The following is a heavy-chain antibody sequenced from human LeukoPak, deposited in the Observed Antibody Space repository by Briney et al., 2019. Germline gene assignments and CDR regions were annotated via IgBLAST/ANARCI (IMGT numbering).Heavy chain of an antibody. D-gene: IGHD2-15*01. CDR1: GGSIGSSSYY. CDR3: ARGPSLYCSGGSCYYYYGMDV. Sequence: PSETLSLTCTVSGGSIGSSSYYWGWIRQPPGKGLEWIGSIYYSGSTYYNPSLKSRVTISVDTSKNQFSLKLSSVTAADTAVYYCARGPSLYCSGGSCYYYYGMDVWGQGTTVTVSS. V-gene: IGHV4-39*07. J-gene: IGHJ6*02. CDR2: IYYSGST.